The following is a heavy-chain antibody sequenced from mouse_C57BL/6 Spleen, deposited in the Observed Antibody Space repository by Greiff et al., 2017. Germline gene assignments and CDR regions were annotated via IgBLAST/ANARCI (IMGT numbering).Heavy chain of an antibody. J-gene: IGHJ1*03. CDR1: GYSITSGYY. CDR3: AREDYSNYDWYFDV. CDR2: ISYDGSN. V-gene: IGHV3-6*01. D-gene: IGHD2-5*01. Sequence: EVQLQQSGPGLVKPSQSLSLTCSVTGYSITSGYYWNWIRQFPGNKLEWMSYISYDGSNNYNPSLKNRISITRDTSKNQFFLKLNSVTTEDTATYYCAREDYSNYDWYFDVWGTGTTVTVSS.